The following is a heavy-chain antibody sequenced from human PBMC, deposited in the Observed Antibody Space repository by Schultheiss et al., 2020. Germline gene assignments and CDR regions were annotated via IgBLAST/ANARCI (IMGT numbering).Heavy chain of an antibody. D-gene: IGHD2-21*02. Sequence: WGSLRLSCAVSGFSVSTNYMTWVRQAPGKGLEWVAVIWYDGSNKYYADSVKGRFTISRDNAKNSLYLQMNSLRDEDTAVYYCARDDSTDGMDVWGQGTTGTVS. J-gene: IGHJ6*02. CDR3: ARDDSTDGMDV. CDR2: IWYDGSNK. V-gene: IGHV3-33*08. CDR1: GFSVSTNY.